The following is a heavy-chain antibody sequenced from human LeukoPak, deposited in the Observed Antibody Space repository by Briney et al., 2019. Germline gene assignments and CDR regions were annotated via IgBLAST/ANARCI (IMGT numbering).Heavy chain of an antibody. D-gene: IGHD3-10*01. CDR2: IWYDGSNK. Sequence: PGGSLRLSCAASGFTFSSYGMHWVRQAPGKGLEWVAIIWYDGSNKFYADSVKGRFTISRDNSKNTLYLQMNSLRAEDTAVYYCARDLYYYGSRYYYGMDVWGKGTTVTVSS. V-gene: IGHV3-33*01. J-gene: IGHJ6*04. CDR3: ARDLYYYGSRYYYGMDV. CDR1: GFTFSSYG.